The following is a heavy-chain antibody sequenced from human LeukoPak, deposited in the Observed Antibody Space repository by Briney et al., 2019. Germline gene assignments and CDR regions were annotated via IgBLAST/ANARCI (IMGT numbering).Heavy chain of an antibody. J-gene: IGHJ1*01. CDR1: GFTFSDYY. CDR2: ISSSGSTI. CDR3: ARNEGITMVRGVIIPKYFQH. D-gene: IGHD3-10*01. V-gene: IGHV3-11*01. Sequence: PGGSLRLSCAASGFTFSDYYMSWIRQAPGKGLEWVSYISSSGSTIYYADSVKGRFTISRDNAKNSLYLQMNSLRAEDTAVYYCARNEGITMVRGVIIPKYFQHWGQGTLVTVSS.